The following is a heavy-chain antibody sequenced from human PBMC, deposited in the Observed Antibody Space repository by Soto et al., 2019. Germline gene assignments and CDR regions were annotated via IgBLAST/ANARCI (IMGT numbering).Heavy chain of an antibody. Sequence: SLRLSCTASGFTFVDYAMSWVRQAPGKGLEWVGFIRSKAYGGTTEYAASVKGRFTISRDDSKSIAYLQMNSLKNEDTAVYYCTRTDVSRWTYNWFDHWGQRTLVTVSA. J-gene: IGHJ5*02. CDR3: TRTDVSRWTYNWFDH. CDR2: IRSKAYGGTT. CDR1: GFTFVDYA. V-gene: IGHV3-49*04. D-gene: IGHD6-13*01.